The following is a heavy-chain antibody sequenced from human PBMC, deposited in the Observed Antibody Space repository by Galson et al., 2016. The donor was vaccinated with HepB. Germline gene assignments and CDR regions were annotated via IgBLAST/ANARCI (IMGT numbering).Heavy chain of an antibody. CDR3: ARQYRGGPSDY. D-gene: IGHD5-12*01. Sequence: TLSLTCAVSGGSVSRGGYYWSWIRQHPGKGLEWIGYIYYSGSTYYNPSLESRVTISVDTSNNHFSLRLTSVTAADTALYYCARQYRGGPSDYWGQGTLVIVSS. CDR2: IYYSGST. J-gene: IGHJ4*02. CDR1: GGSVSRGGYY. V-gene: IGHV4-31*11.